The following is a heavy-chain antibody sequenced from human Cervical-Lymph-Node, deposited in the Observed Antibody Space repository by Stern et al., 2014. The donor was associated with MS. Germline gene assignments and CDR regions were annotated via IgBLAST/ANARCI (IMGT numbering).Heavy chain of an antibody. Sequence: VQLVESGGGVVQPGRSLRLSCAASGFSFRTYGLHWVRQAPGKGLEWVAGIWPDGIIQNYADSVKGRFTISRDNSKNTLNLQMNSLSAEDTAVYYCARQVQGPYYLDHWGQGTLVTVSS. CDR2: IWPDGIIQ. V-gene: IGHV3-33*01. CDR1: GFSFRTYG. J-gene: IGHJ4*02. CDR3: ARQVQGPYYLDH.